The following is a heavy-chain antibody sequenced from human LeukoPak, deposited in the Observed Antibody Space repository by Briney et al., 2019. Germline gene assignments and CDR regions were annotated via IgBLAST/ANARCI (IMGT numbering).Heavy chain of an antibody. D-gene: IGHD6-19*01. J-gene: IGHJ4*02. CDR2: IYGGGST. CDR1: GFTVSNNQ. Sequence: GGSLRLSCAASGFTVSNNQMTWVRQAPGKGLEWASVIYGGGSTYYADSVKGRFTISRDNSKNTLYLQMSSLRAEDTAVYYCARGGGAVSLDHWGQGTLVTVSS. V-gene: IGHV3-53*01. CDR3: ARGGGAVSLDH.